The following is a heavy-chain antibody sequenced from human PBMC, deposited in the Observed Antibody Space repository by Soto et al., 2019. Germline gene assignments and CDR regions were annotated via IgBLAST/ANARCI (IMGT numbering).Heavy chain of an antibody. V-gene: IGHV1-18*01. Sequence: ASLKVSCKASGYTFTSYGISWVRQAPGQGLEWMGWISAYNGNTNYAQKLQGRVTMTTDTSTSTAYMELRSLRSDDTAVYYCARGSEYSSSLGAFDIWGQGTMVTVSS. D-gene: IGHD6-6*01. CDR2: ISAYNGNT. J-gene: IGHJ3*02. CDR1: GYTFTSYG. CDR3: ARGSEYSSSLGAFDI.